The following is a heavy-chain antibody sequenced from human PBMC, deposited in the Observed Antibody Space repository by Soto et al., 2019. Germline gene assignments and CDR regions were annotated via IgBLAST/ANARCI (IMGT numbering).Heavy chain of an antibody. CDR1: VFTCSSHA. J-gene: IGHJ6*02. V-gene: IGHV3-23*01. Sequence: PGGSLRLSCAASVFTCSSHAMSWVRQAPEKGLEWVSTISSGGDNTYSADSVKGRFTISRDNSKNTLYLQMNSLRAEDTAVYYCAKDFDSDSSGRYGMDVWCQGTTVTVSS. CDR3: AKDFDSDSSGRYGMDV. D-gene: IGHD6-19*01. CDR2: ISSGGDNT.